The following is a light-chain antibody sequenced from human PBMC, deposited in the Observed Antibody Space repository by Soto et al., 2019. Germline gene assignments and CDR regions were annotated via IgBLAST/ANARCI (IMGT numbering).Light chain of an antibody. CDR3: CSYAGSSTWV. Sequence: SALTQPASVSGSPGQSITISCSGTNSDVGNYNLVSWYQHHPGKGPKLIIYEGRKRHSGVSNRFSGSKSGNTASLTISGLQAEDEADYYCCSYAGSSTWVFGGGTKLTVL. CDR1: NSDVGNYNL. J-gene: IGLJ3*02. V-gene: IGLV2-23*01. CDR2: EGR.